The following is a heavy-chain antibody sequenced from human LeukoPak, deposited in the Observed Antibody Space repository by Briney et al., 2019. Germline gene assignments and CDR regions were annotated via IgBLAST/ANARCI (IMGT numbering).Heavy chain of an antibody. Sequence: GGSLRLSCAASGFTFSSYSMNWVRQAPGKGLEWVSSISGSTTYTYYAGSVRGRFNISRDNARTSLYLQMNSLTAEDTAIYYCARELNSGLDCWGQGTLVTVSS. CDR3: ARELNSGLDC. V-gene: IGHV3-21*01. D-gene: IGHD3-22*01. J-gene: IGHJ4*02. CDR1: GFTFSSYS. CDR2: ISGSTTYT.